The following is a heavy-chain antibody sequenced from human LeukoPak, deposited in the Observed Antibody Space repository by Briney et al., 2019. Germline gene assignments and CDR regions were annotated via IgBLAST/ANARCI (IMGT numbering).Heavy chain of an antibody. CDR1: GFTFSSYG. Sequence: GGSLRLSCAASGFTFSSYGMHWVRQAPGKGLEWVAFIRYDGSNKYYADSVKGRFTISRDNSKNTLYLQMDSLRAEDTAVYYCAKDLGCSGGSCYSGVDYWGQGTLVTVSS. J-gene: IGHJ4*02. D-gene: IGHD2-15*01. CDR3: AKDLGCSGGSCYSGVDY. CDR2: IRYDGSNK. V-gene: IGHV3-30*02.